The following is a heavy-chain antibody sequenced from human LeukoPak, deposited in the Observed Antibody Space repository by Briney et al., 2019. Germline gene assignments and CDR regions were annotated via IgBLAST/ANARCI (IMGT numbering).Heavy chain of an antibody. V-gene: IGHV3-23*01. CDR3: AKAGREFPIYFDY. D-gene: IGHD3-10*01. J-gene: IGHJ4*02. Sequence: PAGSLRLYCAASGFTFSSYAMSWVRQAPGLGLEWVSAISGSGGSTSYADSVKGRFTISRDNSKNTLYLQMNSLRAEDTAVYYCAKAGREFPIYFDYWGQGTLVTVSS. CDR2: ISGSGGST. CDR1: GFTFSSYA.